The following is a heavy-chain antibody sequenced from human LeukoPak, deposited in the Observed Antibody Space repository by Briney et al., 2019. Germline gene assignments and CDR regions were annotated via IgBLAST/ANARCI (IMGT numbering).Heavy chain of an antibody. CDR2: IKSKTDGGTT. CDR1: GFTFSRYW. Sequence: GGSLRLSCASSGFTFSRYWMSWVRQAPGKGLEWVGRIKSKTDGGTTDYAAPVKGRFTISRDDSKNTLYLQMNSLKTEDTAVYYCTTVSSGPPYYFDYWGQGTLVTVSS. D-gene: IGHD3-3*01. V-gene: IGHV3-15*01. CDR3: TTVSSGPPYYFDY. J-gene: IGHJ4*02.